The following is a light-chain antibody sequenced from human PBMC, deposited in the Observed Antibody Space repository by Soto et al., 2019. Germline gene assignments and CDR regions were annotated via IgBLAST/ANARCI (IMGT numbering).Light chain of an antibody. CDR3: QTWGTGIQV. V-gene: IGLV4-69*01. Sequence: QLVLTQSPSASASLGASVRLTCTLSSGHRAYAIAWHQQQPEKGPRYLMKVDSDGSHTKGDGIPDRFSGSSSGAERYLIISSLQSEDEADYYCQTWGTGIQVFGGGTKLTVL. J-gene: IGLJ3*02. CDR2: VDSDGSH. CDR1: SGHRAYA.